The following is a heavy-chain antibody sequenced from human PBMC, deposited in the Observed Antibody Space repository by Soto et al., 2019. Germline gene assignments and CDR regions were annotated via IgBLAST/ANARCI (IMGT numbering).Heavy chain of an antibody. V-gene: IGHV5-10-1*01. Sequence: EVQLVQSGAEVKKPGESLRISCKGSGYSFTSYWISWVRQMPGKGLEWMGRIDPSDSYTNYSPSFQGHVTISADKSISTAYLQWSSLKASDTAMYYCARHIAVAGTVEAFDIWGQGTMVTVSS. J-gene: IGHJ3*02. D-gene: IGHD6-19*01. CDR1: GYSFTSYW. CDR2: IDPSDSYT. CDR3: ARHIAVAGTVEAFDI.